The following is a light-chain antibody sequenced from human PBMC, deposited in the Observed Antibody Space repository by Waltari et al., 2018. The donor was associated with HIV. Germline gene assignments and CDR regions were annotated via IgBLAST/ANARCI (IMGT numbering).Light chain of an antibody. J-gene: IGKJ4*01. V-gene: IGKV1-9*01. CDR2: AAS. Sequence: DIQLTQSTSILSASVGDRPTITCRTSQGIRIYLAWYQQKPGKAPKLLIYAASTVQSGVPSRFSGSGSGTEFTLTSSSLQPEDFATYYGQQLESYTQISFGGGTKVGIK. CDR1: QGIRIY. CDR3: QQLESYTQIS.